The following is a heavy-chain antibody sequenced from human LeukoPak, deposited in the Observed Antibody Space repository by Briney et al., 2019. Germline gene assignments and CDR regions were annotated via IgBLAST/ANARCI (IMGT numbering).Heavy chain of an antibody. CDR3: AREIRGPDYYYGMDV. J-gene: IGHJ6*02. CDR2: IIPILGIA. Sequence: GASVKVSCKASGGTFSSYAISWVRQAPGQGLEWMGRIIPILGIANYAQKFQGRVTITADKSTSTAYMELSSLRSEDTAVYYCAREIRGPDYYYGMDVWGQGTTVTVSS. D-gene: IGHD3-10*01. CDR1: GGTFSSYA. V-gene: IGHV1-69*04.